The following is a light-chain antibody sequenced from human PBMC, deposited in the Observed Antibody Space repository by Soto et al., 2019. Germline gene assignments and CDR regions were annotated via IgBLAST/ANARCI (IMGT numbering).Light chain of an antibody. J-gene: IGKJ1*01. CDR2: DAS. Sequence: DIQMTQSPSTLSASVGDRVTLTCRASQSINSWLAWYQQRPGKAPKLLIYDASSLESGVPSRFSGSGSGTKFTLTIASLQPDEFATYYCQQYETFSGTFGPGTKVDIK. V-gene: IGKV1-5*01. CDR3: QQYETFSGT. CDR1: QSINSW.